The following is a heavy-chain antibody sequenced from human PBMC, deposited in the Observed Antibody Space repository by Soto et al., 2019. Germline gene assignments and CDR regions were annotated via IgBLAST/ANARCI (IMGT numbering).Heavy chain of an antibody. J-gene: IGHJ5*02. CDR2: IYYSGST. V-gene: IGHV4-59*01. CDR1: GGSISSYY. D-gene: IGHD2-15*01. Sequence: SETLSLTCTVSGGSISSYYWSWIRQPPGKGLEWIGYIYYSGSTNYNPSLKSRVTISVDTSKNRFSLKLSSVTAADTAVYYRARETYCSGGSCYHNWFDPWGQGTLVTVSS. CDR3: ARETYCSGGSCYHNWFDP.